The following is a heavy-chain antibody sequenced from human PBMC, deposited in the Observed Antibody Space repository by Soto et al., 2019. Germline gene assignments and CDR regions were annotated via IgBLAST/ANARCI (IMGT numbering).Heavy chain of an antibody. V-gene: IGHV1-69*06. J-gene: IGHJ1*01. D-gene: IGHD5-18*01. CDR3: ARVGSRDAYNYVLDQ. CDR2: VISASGAV. Sequence: QVQVVQSGAEVKKPGSSVKISCKASGRIFSSFPTSWVRQVPGQGLEWMGGVISASGAVTYAPKFQGRVTMTAVNSAGIGSMELTSLTSEDTAIYYCARVGSRDAYNYVLDQWGPGNMVNVSS. CDR1: GRIFSSFP.